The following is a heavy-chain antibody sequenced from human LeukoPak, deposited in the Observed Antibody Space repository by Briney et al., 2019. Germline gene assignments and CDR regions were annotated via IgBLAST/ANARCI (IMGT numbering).Heavy chain of an antibody. V-gene: IGHV3-7*01. Sequence: PGGSLRLSCVAFGFTFGKYWMSWVRQAPGKGLEWVANIKLDGSEKNYVDSVKGRFTISKDNAKNTVYLQMNNLRAEDTAVYYCVSFYETYWGRGTLVTVSS. J-gene: IGHJ4*02. CDR3: VSFYETY. CDR2: IKLDGSEK. CDR1: GFTFGKYW. D-gene: IGHD2-2*01.